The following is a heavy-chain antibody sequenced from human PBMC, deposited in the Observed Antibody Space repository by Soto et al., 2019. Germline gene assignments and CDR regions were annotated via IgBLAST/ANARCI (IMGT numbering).Heavy chain of an antibody. J-gene: IGHJ4*02. D-gene: IGHD3-10*01. CDR3: ARASAASLLRGAIIN. CDR1: GGSISSDNW. CDR2: MYYSGGT. Sequence: QVRLQESGPGLVKPSGTLSLTCAFSGGSISSDNWWTWVRQPPGKGLEWIGEMYYSGGTNYSPSLKSRVTMSVDESKNQFSLKLTSVTAADTALYYCARASAASLLRGAIINWGQGTLVTVSS. V-gene: IGHV4-4*02.